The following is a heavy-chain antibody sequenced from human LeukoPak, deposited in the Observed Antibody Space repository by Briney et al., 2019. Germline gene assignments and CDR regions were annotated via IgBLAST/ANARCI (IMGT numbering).Heavy chain of an antibody. J-gene: IGHJ5*02. CDR2: INSDGDA. V-gene: IGHV3-53*05. Sequence: LRPSLKISRFRNENRSMYWLHQAQKKGPEWFALINSDGDAVYADSAKGRFTISRDTSRNMLSLQMNTLRPEDSAIYYCARDRAGRQAWVEFDLWGQGTLVTVSS. CDR3: ARDRAGRQAWVEFDL. D-gene: IGHD3-10*01. CDR1: RFRNENRS.